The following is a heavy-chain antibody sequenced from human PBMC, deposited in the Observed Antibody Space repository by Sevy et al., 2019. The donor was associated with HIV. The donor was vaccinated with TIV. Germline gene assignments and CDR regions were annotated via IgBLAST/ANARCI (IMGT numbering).Heavy chain of an antibody. Sequence: ASVKVSCKASGGTFSSYAISWVRQVPGQGLEWMGGIIPIFGTANYAQKFQGRVTITADESTSTAYMELSSLRSEDTAVYYCARDSQGGTIFGVVTYYYYGMDVWGQGTTVTVSS. D-gene: IGHD3-3*01. CDR1: GGTFSSYA. CDR3: ARDSQGGTIFGVVTYYYYGMDV. CDR2: IIPIFGTA. V-gene: IGHV1-69*13. J-gene: IGHJ6*02.